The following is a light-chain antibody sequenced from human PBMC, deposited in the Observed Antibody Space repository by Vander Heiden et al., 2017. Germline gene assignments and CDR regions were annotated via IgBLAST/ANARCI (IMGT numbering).Light chain of an antibody. J-gene: IGKJ2*01. V-gene: IGKV1-5*03. CDR1: QSISSW. Sequence: DIQMTQSPSTLSASVGDRVTITCRASQSISSWLAWYQQKPGKAPKLLIYKASSLESGVPTRFSGSGSGTEFTLTISSLQPDDFATYYCQQYNSFGQGTKVEIK. CDR2: KAS. CDR3: QQYNS.